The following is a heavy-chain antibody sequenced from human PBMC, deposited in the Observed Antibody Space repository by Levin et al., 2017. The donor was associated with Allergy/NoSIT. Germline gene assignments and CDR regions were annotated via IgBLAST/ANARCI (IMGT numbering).Heavy chain of an antibody. V-gene: IGHV3-23*01. CDR1: GFTFSSYA. CDR2: ISGSGGST. D-gene: IGHD3-22*01. Sequence: GGSLRLSCAASGFTFSSYAMSWVRQAPGKGLEWVSVISGSGGSTYYADSVKGRFTISRDNSKNTLYLQMNSLRAEDTAVYYCAKTLIVVVIIGNDAFDIWGQGTMVTVSS. CDR3: AKTLIVVVIIGNDAFDI. J-gene: IGHJ3*02.